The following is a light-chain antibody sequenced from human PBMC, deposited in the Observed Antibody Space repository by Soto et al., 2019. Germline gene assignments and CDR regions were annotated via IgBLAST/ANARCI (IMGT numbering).Light chain of an antibody. CDR1: QSVSSSY. V-gene: IGKV3-20*01. CDR3: QQYCSSPLT. CDR2: GAS. J-gene: IGKJ1*01. Sequence: EIVLTQSPGTLSLSPGERATLSCRASQSVSSSYLAWYQQKPGQAPRLLIYGASSRATGIPDRFSGSGSETDFTITISRLEPEDFAVYYCQQYCSSPLTFGQGTKVEIK.